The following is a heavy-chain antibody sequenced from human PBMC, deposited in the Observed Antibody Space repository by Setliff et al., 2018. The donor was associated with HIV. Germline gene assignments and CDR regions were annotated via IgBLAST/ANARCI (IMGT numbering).Heavy chain of an antibody. Sequence: PGGSLRLSCAASGFTFSSYWMSWVRQAPGKGLEWVANIKQDGSEKYYVDSVKGRFTISRDNAKNSLYLQMNSLRAEDTAVYYCARSGYSYGSDWFDPWGQGTLVTVSS. J-gene: IGHJ5*02. CDR2: IKQDGSEK. V-gene: IGHV3-7*05. CDR1: GFTFSSYW. D-gene: IGHD5-18*01. CDR3: ARSGYSYGSDWFDP.